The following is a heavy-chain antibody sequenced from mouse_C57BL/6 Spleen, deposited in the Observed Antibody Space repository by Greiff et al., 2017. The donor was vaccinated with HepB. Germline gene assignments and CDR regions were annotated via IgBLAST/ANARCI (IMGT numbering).Heavy chain of an antibody. D-gene: IGHD1-1*01. CDR1: GYALSSYW. Sequence: QVQLQQSGAELVKPGASVKISCKASGYALSSYWMNWVKQRPGKGLEWIGQIYPGDGDTNYNGKFKGKATLTADKSSSIAYMQLSSLTSEDSAVYFCARSVITTVVEGAWFAYWGQGTLVTVSA. V-gene: IGHV1-80*01. J-gene: IGHJ3*01. CDR3: ARSVITTVVEGAWFAY. CDR2: IYPGDGDT.